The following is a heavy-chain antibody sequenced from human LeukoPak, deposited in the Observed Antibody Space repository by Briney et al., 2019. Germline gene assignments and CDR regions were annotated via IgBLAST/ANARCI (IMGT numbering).Heavy chain of an antibody. J-gene: IGHJ4*02. Sequence: PGGSLRLSCAASGFTFSDYGMNWVRQAPGKGLEWVSYISSSRGSIYYADSVKGRFTISRDNGKNSLYLQMNSLRAEDTAVYYCAKWGCSGGSCYPFDYWGQGTLVTVSS. D-gene: IGHD2-15*01. V-gene: IGHV3-48*01. CDR1: GFTFSDYG. CDR3: AKWGCSGGSCYPFDY. CDR2: ISSSRGSI.